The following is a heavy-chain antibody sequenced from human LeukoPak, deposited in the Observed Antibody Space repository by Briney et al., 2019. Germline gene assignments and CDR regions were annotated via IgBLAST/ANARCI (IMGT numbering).Heavy chain of an antibody. CDR2: ISGDGGST. Sequence: GGSLRLSCAASGFTFDDYAMHWVRQAPGKGLEWVSPISGDGGSTYYADSVKGRFTISRDNSKNSLYLQMNSLRTEDTALYYCAQSYSSSWYGDWFDPWGQGTLVTVSS. CDR3: AQSYSSSWYGDWFDP. D-gene: IGHD6-13*01. J-gene: IGHJ5*02. V-gene: IGHV3-43*02. CDR1: GFTFDDYA.